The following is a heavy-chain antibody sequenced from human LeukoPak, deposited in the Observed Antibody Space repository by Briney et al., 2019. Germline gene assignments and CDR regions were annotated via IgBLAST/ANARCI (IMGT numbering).Heavy chain of an antibody. CDR3: ARDTSHCSSTRCRRTSFDY. J-gene: IGHJ4*02. CDR2: IDPSSGST. Sequence: ASVKVSCKASAYTFSTYLLHWVRQAPVQGLEWMGMIDPSSGSTSYAQKFQGRVTMTRDTSTSTVYMELSSLRSEDTAVYYCARDTSHCSSTRCRRTSFDYWGQGTLVTVSS. D-gene: IGHD2-2*01. CDR1: AYTFSTYL. V-gene: IGHV1-46*01.